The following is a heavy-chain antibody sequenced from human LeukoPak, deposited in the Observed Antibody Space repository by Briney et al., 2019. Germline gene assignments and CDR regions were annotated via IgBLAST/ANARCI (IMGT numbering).Heavy chain of an antibody. Sequence: PSETLSLTCTVSGGSINSYYWTWIRQPPGKGLEWIGCIYYSGSTNYNPSLKSRVTISVDTSKNQFSLKLTSVSAADTAVYYCARHSRAGGLDAFDIWGQGTKVTVSS. CDR1: GGSINSYY. D-gene: IGHD1-26*01. CDR3: ARHSRAGGLDAFDI. J-gene: IGHJ3*02. CDR2: IYYSGST. V-gene: IGHV4-59*08.